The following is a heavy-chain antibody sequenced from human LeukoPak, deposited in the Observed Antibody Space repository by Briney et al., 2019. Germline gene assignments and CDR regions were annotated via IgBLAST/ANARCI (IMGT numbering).Heavy chain of an antibody. CDR1: GISLSNYA. CDR2: ISERGGST. CDR3: AKRGVVIRGILVIGYHQEAYHYDF. V-gene: IGHV3-23*01. J-gene: IGHJ4*02. D-gene: IGHD3-10*01. Sequence: PGGSLRLSCVVSGISLSNYAMTWVRQAPGKGLECVSYISERGGSTTYADSVKGRFTISIDTSLNTLYLQMNNLRAEDTAVYFCAKRGVVIRGILVIGYHQEAYHYDFWGQGVLVTVSS.